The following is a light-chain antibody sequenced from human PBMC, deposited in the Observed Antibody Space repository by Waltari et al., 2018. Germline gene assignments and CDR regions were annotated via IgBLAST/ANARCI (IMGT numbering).Light chain of an antibody. CDR3: QQRATWPQVT. V-gene: IGKV3D-20*02. CDR1: QSINSVY. J-gene: IGKJ4*01. CDR2: GAS. Sequence: EIVLTQSPGTLSLSPGERASLSCRASQSINSVYLAWYQQRPGQAPRLLINGASTRAPGVPDRFSASGSGTDFTLTISSLEPEDFAVYYCQQRATWPQVTFGGGTKVEI.